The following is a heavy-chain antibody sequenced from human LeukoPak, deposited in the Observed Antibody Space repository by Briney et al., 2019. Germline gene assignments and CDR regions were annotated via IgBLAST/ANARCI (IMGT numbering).Heavy chain of an antibody. CDR2: INPNSGGT. J-gene: IGHJ4*02. D-gene: IGHD3-22*01. CDR3: ATYYLDTSARD. Sequence: ASVKVSCKASGYTFTGYYMFWVRQAPGQGLGWMGWINPNSGGTNYAQKFQGRVTLTRDTSISTAYMELSRLRSDDTAVYYCATYYLDTSARDWGQGTLVTVSS. CDR1: GYTFTGYY. V-gene: IGHV1-2*02.